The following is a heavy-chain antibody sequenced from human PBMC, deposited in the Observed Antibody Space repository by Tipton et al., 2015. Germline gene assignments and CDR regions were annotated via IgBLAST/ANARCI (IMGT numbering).Heavy chain of an antibody. D-gene: IGHD4-17*01. CDR3: ARFLPGDYGNN. CDR1: GGSFSGYY. CDR2: INHSGST. V-gene: IGHV4-34*01. Sequence: GLVKPSDTLSLTCAVYGGSFSGYYWNWIRQPPGKGLEWIGEINHSGSTNYNPSLKSRVTISVDTSKNQFSLRLNSVTAADTAVYYCARFLPGDYGNNWGQGTLVTVSS. J-gene: IGHJ4*02.